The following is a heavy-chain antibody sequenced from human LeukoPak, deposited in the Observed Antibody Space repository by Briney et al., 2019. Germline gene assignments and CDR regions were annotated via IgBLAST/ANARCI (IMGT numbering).Heavy chain of an antibody. CDR1: GYTFTSYG. V-gene: IGHV1-18*01. Sequence: ASVKVSCKTSGYTFTSYGINWVRQAPGRGLEWMGWINVYNGHTNYAQNLQGRVTMTTDTSTSTAYMELRSLRSDDTAVYYCARDLSPGALNNFDYWGQGTLVTVSS. J-gene: IGHJ4*02. CDR3: ARDLSPGALNNFDY. D-gene: IGHD4/OR15-4a*01. CDR2: INVYNGHT.